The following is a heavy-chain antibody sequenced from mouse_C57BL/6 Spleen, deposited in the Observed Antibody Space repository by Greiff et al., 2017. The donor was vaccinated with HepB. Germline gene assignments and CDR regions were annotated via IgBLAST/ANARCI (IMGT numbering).Heavy chain of an antibody. CDR3: ASNWDVGGNFDY. CDR1: GYTFTSYW. J-gene: IGHJ2*01. Sequence: QVQLQQPGAELVKPGASVKMSCKASGYTFTSYWITWVKQRPGQGLEWIGDIYPGSGSTNYNEKFKSKATLTVDTSSSTAYMQLSSLTSEDSAVYYCASNWDVGGNFDYWGQGTTLTVSS. D-gene: IGHD4-1*02. V-gene: IGHV1-55*01. CDR2: IYPGSGST.